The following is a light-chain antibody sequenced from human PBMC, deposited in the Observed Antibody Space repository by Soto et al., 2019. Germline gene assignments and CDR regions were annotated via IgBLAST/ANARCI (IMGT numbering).Light chain of an antibody. J-gene: IGKJ5*01. CDR1: QDISRY. Sequence: AIRMTQSPSSLSASPGDRVTITCRASQDISRYLAWYQQKPGKAPRVLIYGASTLEDGVPSRFSGSGSGTDFTFTISSLQPEDIATYYCQQYDNLPITFGQGTRLEIK. CDR3: QQYDNLPIT. V-gene: IGKV1-8*01. CDR2: GAS.